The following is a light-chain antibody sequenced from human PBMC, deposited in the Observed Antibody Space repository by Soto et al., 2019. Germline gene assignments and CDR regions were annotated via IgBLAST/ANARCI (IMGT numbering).Light chain of an antibody. J-gene: IGLJ3*02. CDR1: SGHSSYA. CDR3: QTWGTGPWV. V-gene: IGLV4-69*01. CDR2: LNSDGSH. Sequence: QLVLTQSPSASASLGASVKLTCTLSSGHSSYAIAWHQQQPEKGPRYLMKLNSDGSHSKGDGIPDRFSGSNSGAERYLTISSLQSDDEADYYCQTWGTGPWVFGGGTKLTVL.